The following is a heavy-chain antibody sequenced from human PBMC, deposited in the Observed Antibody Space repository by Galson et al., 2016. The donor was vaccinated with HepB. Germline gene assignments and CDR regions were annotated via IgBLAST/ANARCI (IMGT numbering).Heavy chain of an antibody. D-gene: IGHD4-17*01. Sequence: ETLSLTCAVYGGSFSGYYWNWFRQPPGKGLEWIGDINHSGISNYNPSLKSRVTISVDTSKKQGSLKLTSVSAADTAVYYCAIIYRPRRNLRFGMDVWGQGTTVTVSS. CDR2: INHSGIS. CDR1: GGSFSGYY. V-gene: IGHV4-34*01. J-gene: IGHJ6*02. CDR3: AIIYRPRRNLRFGMDV.